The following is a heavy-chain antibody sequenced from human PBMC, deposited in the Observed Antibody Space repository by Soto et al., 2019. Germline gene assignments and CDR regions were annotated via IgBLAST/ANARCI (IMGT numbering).Heavy chain of an antibody. CDR3: ARITHGDSCYGLDV. V-gene: IGHV4-34*01. D-gene: IGHD3-10*01. Sequence: SETLSLTCAVYGGSFSDYYWKWIRQPPGKGLEWLGEINQSGGTHYTPSLKSRVTISVDTSRNQFSLKLTSVTVADTAVYYCARITHGDSCYGLDVWGQGTTVTVS. CDR2: INQSGGT. J-gene: IGHJ6*02. CDR1: GGSFSDYY.